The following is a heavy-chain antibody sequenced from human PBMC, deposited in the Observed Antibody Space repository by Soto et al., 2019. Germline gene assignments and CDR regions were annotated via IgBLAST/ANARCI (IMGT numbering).Heavy chain of an antibody. J-gene: IGHJ4*02. V-gene: IGHV3-48*01. CDR1: GFTFSSYS. CDR2: ISSSSTI. Sequence: GGSLRLSCAASGFTFSSYSMNWVRQAPGKGLEWVSYISSSSTIYYADSVKGRFTISRDNAKNSLYLQMNSLTAADTAVYYCATLPPRIEVRLLPIPTWGQGILVTVSS. D-gene: IGHD2-2*02. CDR3: ATLPPRIEVRLLPIPT.